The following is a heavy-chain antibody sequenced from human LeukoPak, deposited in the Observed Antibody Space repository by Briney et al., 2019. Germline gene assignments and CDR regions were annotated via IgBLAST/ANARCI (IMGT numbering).Heavy chain of an antibody. Sequence: GASVKVSCKASGYTFTSYGISWVRQAPGQGLEWMGWISAYNGNTNYAQKLQGRVTMTTDTPTSTAYMELRSLRSDDTAVYYCARDPGLVTAIRRGYYFDYWGQGTLVTVSS. CDR2: ISAYNGNT. CDR1: GYTFTSYG. CDR3: ARDPGLVTAIRRGYYFDY. D-gene: IGHD2-21*02. V-gene: IGHV1-18*01. J-gene: IGHJ4*02.